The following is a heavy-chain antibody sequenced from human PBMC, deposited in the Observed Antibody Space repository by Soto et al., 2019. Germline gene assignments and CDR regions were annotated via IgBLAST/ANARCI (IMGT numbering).Heavy chain of an antibody. J-gene: IGHJ6*02. CDR3: ARDRPGVYGDSLDKTLYYYGMEG. CDR2: ISYDGSNK. D-gene: IGHD4-17*01. V-gene: IGHV3-30-3*01. CDR1: GFTFSSYA. Sequence: QVQLVESGGGVVQPGRSLRLSCAASGFTFSSYAMHWVRQAPGKGLEWVAVISYDGSNKYYADSVKGRFTLSRDNSKNTLYLQMHSLRVEYTAVFYCARDRPGVYGDSLDKTLYYYGMEGWGQGNTVIVSS.